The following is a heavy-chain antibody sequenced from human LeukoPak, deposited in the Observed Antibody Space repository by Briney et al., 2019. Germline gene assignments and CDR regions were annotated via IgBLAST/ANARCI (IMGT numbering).Heavy chain of an antibody. CDR1: GGTFSSYA. D-gene: IGHD2-2*01. Sequence: GASVKVSCEASGGTFSSYAISWVRQAPGQGLEWMGGIIPIFGTANYAQKFQGRVTITTDESTSTAYMELSSLRSEDTAVYYCAREICSSTSCYNWFDPWGQGALVTVSS. J-gene: IGHJ5*02. CDR3: AREICSSTSCYNWFDP. CDR2: IIPIFGTA. V-gene: IGHV1-69*05.